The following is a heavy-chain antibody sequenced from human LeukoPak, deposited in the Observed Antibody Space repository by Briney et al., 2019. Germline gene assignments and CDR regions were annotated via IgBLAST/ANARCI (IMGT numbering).Heavy chain of an antibody. CDR3: AKDRDILTGYYPDY. CDR2: ISYDGSNK. V-gene: IGHV3-30*18. D-gene: IGHD3-9*01. J-gene: IGHJ4*02. CDR1: GFTFSSYG. Sequence: GGSLRLSCAASGFTFSSYGMHWVRQAPGKGLEWVAVISYDGSNKYYADSVKGRFTISRDNSKNTLYLQMNSLRAEDTAVYYCAKDRDILTGYYPDYWGQGTLVTVSS.